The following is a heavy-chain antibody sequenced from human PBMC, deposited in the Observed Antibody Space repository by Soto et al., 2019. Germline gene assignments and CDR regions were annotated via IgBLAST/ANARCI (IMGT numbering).Heavy chain of an antibody. CDR2: IYWDEDK. CDR1: GFSLTTRGPG. J-gene: IGHJ4*02. Sequence: QITLKESGPTLVKPTQPLTLTCTFSGFSLTTRGPGVGWIRQPPGKALEWLAVIYWDEDKRYSPSMKNRLTXTXDXXKPQVVLTLTNMDPADTATYYCAHTDYYGSWNFGYWGKGTLVTVSS. CDR3: AHTDYYGSWNFGY. V-gene: IGHV2-5*02. D-gene: IGHD3-10*01.